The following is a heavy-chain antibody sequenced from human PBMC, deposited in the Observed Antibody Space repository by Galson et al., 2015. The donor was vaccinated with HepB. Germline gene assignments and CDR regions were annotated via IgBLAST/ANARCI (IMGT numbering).Heavy chain of an antibody. CDR3: AKVDTICGVDSFYGMHI. D-gene: IGHD3-3*01. J-gene: IGHJ6*02. Sequence: SLRLSCAASGFNFRNYGMYWVRQAPGKGLEWVAVIAYDGSKRYYRDSVKGRFTLSRDNPKNTLYLEINSQRPEDPTLYYCAKVDTICGVDSFYGMHIWGQGSTVIVSS. V-gene: IGHV3-30*18. CDR2: IAYDGSKR. CDR1: GFNFRNYG.